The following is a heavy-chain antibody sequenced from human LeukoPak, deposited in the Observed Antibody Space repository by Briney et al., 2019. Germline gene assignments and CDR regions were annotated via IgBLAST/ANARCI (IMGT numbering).Heavy chain of an antibody. V-gene: IGHV4-59*01. D-gene: IGHD2-15*01. CDR2: IYYSGST. CDR1: GGSISSYY. Sequence: SETLSLTCTVSGGSISSYYWSWIRQPPGKGLEWIGYIYYSGSTNYNPSLKSRVTTSVDTSKNQFSLKLSSVTAADTAVYYCARAGYYFDYWGQGTLVTVSS. J-gene: IGHJ4*02. CDR3: ARAGYYFDY.